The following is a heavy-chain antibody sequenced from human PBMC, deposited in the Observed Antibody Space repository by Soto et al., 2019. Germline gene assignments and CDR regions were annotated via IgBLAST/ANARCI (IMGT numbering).Heavy chain of an antibody. CDR3: ARHGDYYGSGSNFYYYYGMDV. CDR2: IYYSGST. J-gene: IGHJ6*02. CDR1: GGSISSSSYY. V-gene: IGHV4-39*01. D-gene: IGHD3-10*01. Sequence: ETLSLTCTVSGGSISSSSYYWGWIRQPPGKGLEWIGSIYYSGSTYYNPSLKSRVTISVDTSKNQFSLKLSSVTAADTAVYYCARHGDYYGSGSNFYYYYGMDVWGQGNTVT.